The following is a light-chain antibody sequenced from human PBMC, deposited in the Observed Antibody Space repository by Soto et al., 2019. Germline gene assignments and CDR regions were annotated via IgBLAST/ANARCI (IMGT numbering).Light chain of an antibody. J-gene: IGKJ4*01. Sequence: DIQMTQSPSSLSASVGDRVTITCRASQSISSYLDWYQQKPGKAPKLLIYAASSLQSGVPSRFSGSGSGTDFTLTISSLQPEDFATYYCKQSYSSPFTFGGGTRLEIK. V-gene: IGKV1-39*01. CDR3: KQSYSSPFT. CDR2: AAS. CDR1: QSISSY.